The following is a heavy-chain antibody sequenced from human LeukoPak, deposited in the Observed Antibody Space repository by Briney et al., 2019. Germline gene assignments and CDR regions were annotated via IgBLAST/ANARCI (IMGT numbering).Heavy chain of an antibody. Sequence: ASVKVSCKASGYTFTGYYMHWVRQAPGQGLEWMGWINPNSGGTNYAQKLQGRVTMTTDTSTSTAYMELRSLRSDDTAVYYCARDKSSSPFYYYYYMDVWGKGTTVTVSS. CDR3: ARDKSSSPFYYYYYMDV. J-gene: IGHJ6*03. CDR1: GYTFTGYY. V-gene: IGHV1-2*02. D-gene: IGHD6-6*01. CDR2: INPNSGGT.